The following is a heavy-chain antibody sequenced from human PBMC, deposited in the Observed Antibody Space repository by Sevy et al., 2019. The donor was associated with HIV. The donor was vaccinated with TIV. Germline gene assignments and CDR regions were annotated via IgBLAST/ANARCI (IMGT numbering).Heavy chain of an antibody. V-gene: IGHV3-21*01. CDR3: ARDFRADDILTGYPAYYYNYGMDV. D-gene: IGHD3-9*01. CDR1: GFTFSSYS. J-gene: IGHJ6*02. CDR2: ISSSSSYI. Sequence: GGSLRLSCAASGFTFSSYSMNWVRQAPGKGLEWVSSISSSSSYIYYADSVKDRFTISRDNAKNSLYLQMNSLRAEDTAVYYCARDFRADDILTGYPAYYYNYGMDVWGQGTTVTVSS.